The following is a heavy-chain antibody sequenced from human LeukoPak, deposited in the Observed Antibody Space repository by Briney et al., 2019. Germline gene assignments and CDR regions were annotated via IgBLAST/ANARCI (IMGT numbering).Heavy chain of an antibody. D-gene: IGHD6-19*01. CDR2: ISSSGSTI. J-gene: IGHJ4*02. CDR1: GFTFSSYS. V-gene: IGHV3-48*04. Sequence: GGSLRLSCAASGFTFSSYSMNWVRQAPGKGLEWVSYISSSGSTIYYADSVKGRFTISRDNAKNSLYLQMNSLRAEDTAVYYCARGVRQWLLTYYFDYWGQGTLVTVSS. CDR3: ARGVRQWLLTYYFDY.